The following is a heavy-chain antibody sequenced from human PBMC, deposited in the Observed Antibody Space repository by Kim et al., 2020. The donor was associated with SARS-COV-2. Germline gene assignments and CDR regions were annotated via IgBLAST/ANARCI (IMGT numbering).Heavy chain of an antibody. Sequence: QGFTGRFVFSLDTSVSTAYLQISSLKAEDTAVYYCARAIYGSGSFVAFDIWGQGTMVTVSS. V-gene: IGHV7-4-1*02. D-gene: IGHD3-10*01. J-gene: IGHJ3*02. CDR3: ARAIYGSGSFVAFDI.